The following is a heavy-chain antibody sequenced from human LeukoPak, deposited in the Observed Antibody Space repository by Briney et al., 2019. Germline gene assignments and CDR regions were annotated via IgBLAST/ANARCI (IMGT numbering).Heavy chain of an antibody. J-gene: IGHJ4*02. CDR2: IYYSGST. CDR1: GGSISSYY. D-gene: IGHD1-1*01. Sequence: SENLSLTCTVSGGSISSYYWSWIRQPPGKGLEWIGYIYYSGSTNYNPSLKSRVTISVDTSKNQFSLKLSSVTAADTAVYYCAGPGTNFDYWGQGTLVTVSS. CDR3: AGPGTNFDY. V-gene: IGHV4-59*01.